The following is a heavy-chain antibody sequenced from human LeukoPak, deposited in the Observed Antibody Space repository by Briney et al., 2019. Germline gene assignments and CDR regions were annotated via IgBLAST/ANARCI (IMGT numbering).Heavy chain of an antibody. CDR1: GGSISSSNW. J-gene: IGHJ6*02. D-gene: IGHD4-17*01. CDR3: ARGTGDYPYYYYYYGMDV. CDR2: IYHSGST. Sequence: SGTLSLTCAVSGGSISSSNWWSWVRQPPGKGLEWIGEIYHSGSTNYNPSLKSRVTISVDTSKNQFSLKLSSVTAADTAVYYCARGTGDYPYYYYYYGMDVWGQGTTVTVSS. V-gene: IGHV4-4*02.